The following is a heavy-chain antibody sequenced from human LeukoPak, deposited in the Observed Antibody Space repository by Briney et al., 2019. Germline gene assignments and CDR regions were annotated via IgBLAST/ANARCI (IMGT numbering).Heavy chain of an antibody. V-gene: IGHV3-23*01. CDR2: ISGSGAST. D-gene: IGHD6-19*01. CDR1: GFTFSSYA. Sequence: QTGGSLRLSCAASGFTFSSYAMSWVRQAPGKGLEWVSAISGSGASTYYADSVKGRFTISRDNSKSTLYLQMNSLGAEDTAVYYCAKCPAARIAVAGPRWFDPWGQGTLVTVSS. CDR3: AKCPAARIAVAGPRWFDP. J-gene: IGHJ5*02.